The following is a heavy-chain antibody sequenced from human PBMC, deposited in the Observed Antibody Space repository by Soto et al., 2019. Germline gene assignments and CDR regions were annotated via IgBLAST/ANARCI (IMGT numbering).Heavy chain of an antibody. J-gene: IGHJ5*01. CDR1: GGSFSGYY. CDR3: ARHVYEFDNGDNNWFDS. CDR2: INHSGST. Sequence: PSETLSLTCAVYGGSFSGYYWTWIRQPPGTGLEWIGEINHSGSTNYNPSLKSRVTISVDTSKNQFSLKLTSVTAADTAVYYCARHVYEFDNGDNNWFDSWGQG. D-gene: IGHD2-21*02. V-gene: IGHV4-34*01.